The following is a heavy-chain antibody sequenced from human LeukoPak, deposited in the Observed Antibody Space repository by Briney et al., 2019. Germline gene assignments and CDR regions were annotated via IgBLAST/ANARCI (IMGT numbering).Heavy chain of an antibody. D-gene: IGHD3-22*01. J-gene: IGHJ3*02. Sequence: ASVKVSCKASGYTFTSYYMHWVRQAPGQGLEWMGIINPSGGSTSYAQKFQGRVTMTRDTSTSTVYMELSSLRSEDTAVYYCARSGERNYYDSSGYYQGANAFDIWGQGTMVTVSS. CDR3: ARSGERNYYDSSGYYQGANAFDI. CDR2: INPSGGST. CDR1: GYTFTSYY. V-gene: IGHV1-46*01.